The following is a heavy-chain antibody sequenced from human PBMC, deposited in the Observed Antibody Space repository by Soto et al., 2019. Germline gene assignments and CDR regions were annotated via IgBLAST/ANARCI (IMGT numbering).Heavy chain of an antibody. CDR1: GGTFSSYA. V-gene: IGHV1-69*01. Sequence: QVQLVQSGAEVKKPGSSVKVSCKASGGTFSSYAISWVRQAPGQGLEWMGGIIPIFGTANYAQKFQGRVTITADESTSPAYMELSSVRSEDKAVYYCARSYCGGDCYSPPYYYYGMDVWGQGTTVTVSS. CDR2: IIPIFGTA. D-gene: IGHD2-21*02. J-gene: IGHJ6*02. CDR3: ARSYCGGDCYSPPYYYYGMDV.